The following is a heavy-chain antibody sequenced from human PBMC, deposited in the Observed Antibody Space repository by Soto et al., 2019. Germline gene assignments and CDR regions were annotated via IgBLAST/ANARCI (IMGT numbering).Heavy chain of an antibody. CDR2: ISSSGSTI. CDR1: GFTFSDYY. V-gene: IGHV3-11*01. J-gene: IGHJ3*02. D-gene: IGHD2-15*01. Sequence: GGSLRLSCAASGFTFSDYYMSWIRQAPGKGLEWVSYISSSGSTIYYADSVKGRFTISRDNAKNSLYLQMNSLRAEDTAVYYCSSRGGYCSGGSCFYAFDIWGQGTMVTVSS. CDR3: SSRGGYCSGGSCFYAFDI.